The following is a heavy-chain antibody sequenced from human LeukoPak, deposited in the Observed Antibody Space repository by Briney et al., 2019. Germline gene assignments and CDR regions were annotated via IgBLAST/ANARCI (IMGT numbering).Heavy chain of an antibody. CDR2: ISSSGSTI. CDR3: ARVPSSGWYQGSY. D-gene: IGHD6-19*01. Sequence: GGSLRLSCSDSGFTFSDYYMSWIRQATGKGLEWVSYISSSGSTIYYADSVKGRFTISRDNAKNSLYLQMNSLRAEDTAVYYCARVPSSGWYQGSYWGQGTLVTVSS. CDR1: GFTFSDYY. V-gene: IGHV3-11*01. J-gene: IGHJ4*02.